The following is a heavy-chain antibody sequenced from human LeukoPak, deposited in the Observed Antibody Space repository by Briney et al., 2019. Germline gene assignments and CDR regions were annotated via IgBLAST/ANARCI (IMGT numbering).Heavy chain of an antibody. CDR2: INPNSGDT. CDR1: GYTFTGYH. D-gene: IGHD2-2*01. V-gene: IGHV1-2*06. Sequence: GASVKVSCKASGYTFTGYHMHWVRQAPGQGLEWMGRINPNSGDTNYAQKFQGRVAMTRDTSISTAYMELSRLRSDDTAVYYCARDYCSSTSCLFDCWGQGTPVTVSS. CDR3: ARDYCSSTSCLFDC. J-gene: IGHJ4*02.